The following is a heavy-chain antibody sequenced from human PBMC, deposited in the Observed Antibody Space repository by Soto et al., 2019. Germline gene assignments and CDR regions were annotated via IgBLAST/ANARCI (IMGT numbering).Heavy chain of an antibody. CDR3: ARGRSASSDFDS. CDR1: GFTVSTYY. Sequence: EVQLVESGGGLVQPGGSLRLSCAASGFTVSTYYMNWVRQAPGEGLEWVSVVYSGGTTYYADSVRGRFTISRDNSKSTLFLQMNSLRAEDTAVYYGARGRSASSDFDSWGQGTLVTVSS. CDR2: VYSGGTT. D-gene: IGHD3-10*01. V-gene: IGHV3-66*01. J-gene: IGHJ4*02.